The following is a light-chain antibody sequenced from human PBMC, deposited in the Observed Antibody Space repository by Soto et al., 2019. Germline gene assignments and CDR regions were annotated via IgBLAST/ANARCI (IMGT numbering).Light chain of an antibody. CDR1: QTVLFSSNNKNY. Sequence: DIVMTQSPDSLAVSLGERATINCKSSQTVLFSSNNKNYLAWYQQKPGQPPKLLIYWASTRGSGVPDRFSGSGSGTDFTLTISSLQAEDVATYYCQQYYDTPPFTFGGGTKVEIK. CDR2: WAS. V-gene: IGKV4-1*01. CDR3: QQYYDTPPFT. J-gene: IGKJ4*01.